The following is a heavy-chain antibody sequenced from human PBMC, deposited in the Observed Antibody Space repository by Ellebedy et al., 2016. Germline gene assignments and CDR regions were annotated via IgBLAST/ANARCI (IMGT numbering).Heavy chain of an antibody. CDR3: AREAATGTTSSA. J-gene: IGHJ5*02. CDR2: IIPIFGTA. D-gene: IGHD1-7*01. CDR1: GGTFSSYA. Sequence: SVKVSCXASGGTFSSYAISWVRQAPGQGLEWMGGIIPIFGTANYAQKFQGRVTITADESTSTAYMELSSLRSEDTAVYYCAREAATGTTSSAWGQGTLVTVSS. V-gene: IGHV1-69*13.